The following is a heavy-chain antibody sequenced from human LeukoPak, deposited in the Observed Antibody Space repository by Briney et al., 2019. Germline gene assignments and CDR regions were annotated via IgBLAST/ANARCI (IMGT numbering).Heavy chain of an antibody. Sequence: GASVKVSCKASGGTFSGYAISWVRQAPGQGLEWMGGIIPIFGTANYAQKFQGRVTVTADESTSTAYMELSSLRSGDTAVYYCARVGGIAARPDYYYYGMDVWGQGTTVTVSS. CDR2: IIPIFGTA. J-gene: IGHJ6*02. CDR3: ARVGGIAARPDYYYYGMDV. CDR1: GGTFSGYA. D-gene: IGHD6-6*01. V-gene: IGHV1-69*01.